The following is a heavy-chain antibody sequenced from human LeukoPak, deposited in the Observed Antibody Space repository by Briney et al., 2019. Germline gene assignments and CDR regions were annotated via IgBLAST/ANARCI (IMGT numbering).Heavy chain of an antibody. CDR1: GFTFDDYT. D-gene: IGHD6-19*01. CDR3: ARGGIAVAGTIGY. CDR2: ISSSSSYI. V-gene: IGHV3-21*01. J-gene: IGHJ4*02. Sequence: GVLRLSCAASGFTFDDYTMHWVRQAPGKGLEWVSSISSSSSYIYYADSVKGRFTISRDNAKNSLYLQMNSLRAEDTAVYYCARGGIAVAGTIGYWGQGTLVTVSS.